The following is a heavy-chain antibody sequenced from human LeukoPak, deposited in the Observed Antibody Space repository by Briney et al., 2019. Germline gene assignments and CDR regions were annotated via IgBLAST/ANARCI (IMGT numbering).Heavy chain of an antibody. CDR3: ARMYYYDSSGYAVYYFDY. Sequence: SETVSLTCTVSGGSISSYYWSWIRQPPGKGLEWVGYIYYSGSTNYNPSLKSRVTISVDTSKNQFSLKLSSVTAADTAVYYCARMYYYDSSGYAVYYFDYWGQGTLVTVSS. V-gene: IGHV4-59*01. J-gene: IGHJ4*02. CDR2: IYYSGST. D-gene: IGHD3-22*01. CDR1: GGSISSYY.